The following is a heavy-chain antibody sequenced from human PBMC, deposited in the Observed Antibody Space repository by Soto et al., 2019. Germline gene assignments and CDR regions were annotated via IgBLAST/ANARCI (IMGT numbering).Heavy chain of an antibody. V-gene: IGHV4-4*02. CDR3: ARAGDSALTGTFDV. CDR2: IYHSRST. J-gene: IGHJ3*01. Sequence: QVQLQESGPGLVKPSGTLSLTCAVSGGSITSNNWWSWVRQPPGKGLEWIGEIYHSRSTNYNPSLKSRVIMSVDKPKNQFSLNLYSVTAADTALYYCARAGDSALTGTFDVWGRGTMVTVSS. D-gene: IGHD4-17*01. CDR1: GGSITSNNW.